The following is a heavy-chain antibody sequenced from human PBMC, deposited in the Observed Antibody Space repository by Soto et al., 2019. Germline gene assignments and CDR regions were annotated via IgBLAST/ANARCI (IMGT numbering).Heavy chain of an antibody. Sequence: GGSLRLSCAASGFTFSSYAMHWVRQAPGKGLEWVAVISYDGSNKYYADSVKGRFTISRDNSKNMLYLQMNSLRTEDTAVYYCAREPSRGYSYGYYYYYGMDVWGQGTTVTVSS. J-gene: IGHJ6*02. V-gene: IGHV3-30-3*01. D-gene: IGHD5-18*01. CDR1: GFTFSSYA. CDR3: AREPSRGYSYGYYYYYGMDV. CDR2: ISYDGSNK.